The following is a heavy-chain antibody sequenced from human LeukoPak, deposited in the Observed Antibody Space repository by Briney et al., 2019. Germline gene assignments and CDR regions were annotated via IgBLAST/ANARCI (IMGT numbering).Heavy chain of an antibody. CDR1: GYTFTGYY. Sequence: VASVTVSCKASGYTFTGYYLHWLRQAPGHGLEWMGIINPSGGSTSYAQKFQGRVTMTRDMSTSTVYMELSSLRSEDTAVYYCARDRVVRGVQFDYWGQGTLVTVSS. J-gene: IGHJ4*02. D-gene: IGHD3-10*01. CDR3: ARDRVVRGVQFDY. V-gene: IGHV1-46*01. CDR2: INPSGGST.